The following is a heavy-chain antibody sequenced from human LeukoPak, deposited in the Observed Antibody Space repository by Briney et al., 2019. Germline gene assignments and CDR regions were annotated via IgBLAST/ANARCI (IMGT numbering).Heavy chain of an antibody. J-gene: IGHJ4*02. CDR2: IKPDGSEK. CDR3: ARDRGYSSFDY. Sequence: GGSLRLSGAASGFTFSNSWMNWVRQAPGKGLEWVATIKPDGSEKYYVGSVKGRFTISRDNAKNSLYLQMNSLRADDTAVYYCARDRGYSSFDYWGQGTLVTVSS. CDR1: GFTFSNSW. V-gene: IGHV3-7*01. D-gene: IGHD6-19*01.